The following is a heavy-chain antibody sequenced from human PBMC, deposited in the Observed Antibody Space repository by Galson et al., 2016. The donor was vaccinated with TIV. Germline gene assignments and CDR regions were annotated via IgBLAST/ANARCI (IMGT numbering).Heavy chain of an antibody. CDR1: GYTFRNYA. CDR3: AREKAGPGY. CDR2: INTDTGHP. V-gene: IGHV7-4-1*02. Sequence: SVKVSCKASGYTFRNYAMNWMRQAPGQGFEWMGWINTDTGHPTYAQGFTGRFVFSLDTSVNTAYLEITSLRTEDTAVYYCAREKAGPGYWGQGTLITGSS. J-gene: IGHJ4*02. D-gene: IGHD6-19*01.